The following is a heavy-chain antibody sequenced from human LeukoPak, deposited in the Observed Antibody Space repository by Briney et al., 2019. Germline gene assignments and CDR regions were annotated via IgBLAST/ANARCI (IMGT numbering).Heavy chain of an antibody. V-gene: IGHV5-51*01. Sequence: GESLKISCKDSGYSFTSYWIGWVRQMPGKGLEWMGIIYPGDSDTRYSPSFQGQVTISANKSISTAYLQWSSLKASDTAMYYCASGGRLANLPFDYWGQGTLVTVSS. CDR3: ASGGRLANLPFDY. D-gene: IGHD3-16*01. J-gene: IGHJ4*02. CDR2: IYPGDSDT. CDR1: GYSFTSYW.